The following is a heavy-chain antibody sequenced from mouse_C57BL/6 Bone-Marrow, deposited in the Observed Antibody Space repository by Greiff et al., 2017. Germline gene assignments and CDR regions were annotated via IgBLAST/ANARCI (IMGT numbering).Heavy chain of an antibody. J-gene: IGHJ3*01. CDR3: ARGSNYFAC. V-gene: IGHV1-55*01. CDR2: IYPGSGST. Sequence: QVQLQQPGAEPVKPGASVKMSCKASGHTFTSYWLTWVKQRPGQGLEWIGDIYPGSGSTNYNEKFKSKATLTVDTSSSTAYMQLSSLTSEDSAVYYCARGSNYFACWGQGTLVAVSA. D-gene: IGHD2-5*01. CDR1: GHTFTSYW.